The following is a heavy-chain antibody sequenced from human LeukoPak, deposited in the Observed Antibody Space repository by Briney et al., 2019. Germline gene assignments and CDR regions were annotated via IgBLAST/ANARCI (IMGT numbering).Heavy chain of an antibody. CDR3: ANPYCGGDCYFYFDS. D-gene: IGHD2-21*02. Sequence: PGRSLRLSCAASGFTFSIYGMHWVRQAPGKGLEWVAVISYDGSNKYCADSVKGRFTISRDNSKNTLYLQMNSLRAEDTAVYYCANPYCGGDCYFYFDSWGQGTLVTVSS. CDR2: ISYDGSNK. CDR1: GFTFSIYG. J-gene: IGHJ4*02. V-gene: IGHV3-30*18.